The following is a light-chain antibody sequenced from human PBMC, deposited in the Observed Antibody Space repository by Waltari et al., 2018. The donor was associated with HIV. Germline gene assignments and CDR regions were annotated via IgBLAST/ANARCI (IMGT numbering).Light chain of an antibody. J-gene: IGLJ2*01. CDR1: KLGNEY. V-gene: IGLV3-1*01. Sequence: SYELTQPPSMSVSPGQTANITCSGDKLGNEYACWYQQKAGQYPVLVIFKDTRRPSGIPERFSGSTSGNTATLTISGALPADEGDYYCQAWDNSVVVFGGGTRLTVL. CDR2: KDT. CDR3: QAWDNSVVV.